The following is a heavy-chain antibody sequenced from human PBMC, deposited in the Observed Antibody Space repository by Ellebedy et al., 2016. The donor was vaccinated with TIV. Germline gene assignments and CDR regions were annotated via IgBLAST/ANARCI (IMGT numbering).Heavy chain of an antibody. J-gene: IGHJ4*02. CDR2: ISNSGSRT. D-gene: IGHD3-22*01. Sequence: GESLKISCAASGFTFSSYAVSWVRQAPGKGLEGVSTISNSGSRTYYADSVEGRFIISRDNSKRTLYLQMNTLRAEDTAVYYCAKGRGGGSDSSAPRYYFDYWGLGTLVTVSS. V-gene: IGHV3-23*01. CDR3: AKGRGGGSDSSAPRYYFDY. CDR1: GFTFSSYA.